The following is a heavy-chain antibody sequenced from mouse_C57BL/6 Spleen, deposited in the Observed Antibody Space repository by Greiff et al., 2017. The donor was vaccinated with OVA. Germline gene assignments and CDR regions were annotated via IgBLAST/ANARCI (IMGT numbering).Heavy chain of an antibody. V-gene: IGHV1-61*01. J-gene: IGHJ3*01. CDR1: GYTLTSYW. Sequence: VQLQQPGAELVRPGSSVKLSCKASGYTLTSYWMDLVKQRPGQGLEWIGNIYPSDSETHYNHTFMNKATLTVDKSSSTAYMQLSSLTSEDSAFYYCARTVTLAYWGQGTLVTVSA. CDR2: IYPSDSET. D-gene: IGHD2-13*01. CDR3: ARTVTLAY.